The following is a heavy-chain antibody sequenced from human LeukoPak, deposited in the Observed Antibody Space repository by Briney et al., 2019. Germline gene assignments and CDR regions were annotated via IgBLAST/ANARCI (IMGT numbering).Heavy chain of an antibody. D-gene: IGHD5-24*01. J-gene: IGHJ4*02. CDR3: ARDGRDGYNLVY. V-gene: IGHV1-69*01. Sequence: SVKVSCKASGGTFSSYAISWVRQAPGQGLEWMGGIIPIFGTANYAQKFQGRVTITADESTSTAYMELSSLRSEDTAVYYCARDGRDGYNLVYWGQGTLVTASS. CDR1: GGTFSSYA. CDR2: IIPIFGTA.